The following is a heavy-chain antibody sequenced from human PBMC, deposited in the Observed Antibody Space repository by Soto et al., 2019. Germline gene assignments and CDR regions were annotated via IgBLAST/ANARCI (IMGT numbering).Heavy chain of an antibody. CDR2: ISYDGSNK. CDR1: GFTFSGYG. J-gene: IGHJ4*02. Sequence: PGGSLRLSCAASGFTFSGYGMHWVRQAPGKGLEWVAVISYDGSNKYYADSVKGRFTISRDNSKNTLYLQMNSLRAEDTAVYYCAKAPGRIYASGSLLWFDYWGQGTLVTVSS. V-gene: IGHV3-30*18. CDR3: AKAPGRIYASGSLLWFDY. D-gene: IGHD3-10*01.